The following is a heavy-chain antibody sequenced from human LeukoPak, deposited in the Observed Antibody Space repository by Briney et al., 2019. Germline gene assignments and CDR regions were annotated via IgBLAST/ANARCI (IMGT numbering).Heavy chain of an antibody. CDR1: GYTFTSYY. Sequence: ASVKVSCKASGYTFTSYYMHWVRQAPGQGLEWMGIINPSGGSTSYAQKFQGRVTMTRDTSTSTVYMELSSLRSEDTAVYYCAIPDAYYYDSSGTQTDYWGQGTLVTASS. CDR3: AIPDAYYYDSSGTQTDY. J-gene: IGHJ4*02. D-gene: IGHD3-22*01. V-gene: IGHV1-46*01. CDR2: INPSGGST.